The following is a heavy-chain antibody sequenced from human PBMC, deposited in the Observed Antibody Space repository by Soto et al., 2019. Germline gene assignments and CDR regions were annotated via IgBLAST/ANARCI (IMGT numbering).Heavy chain of an antibody. J-gene: IGHJ6*02. Sequence: GESLKISCKGSGYSFTSYWIGWVRQMPGKGLEWIGIIYPGDSDTRYSPSFQGQVTISADKSISTAYLQWSSLKASDTAMYYCARRGYCSGGSCYHPDYYYYGMDVWGQGTTVTVS. CDR1: GYSFTSYW. CDR2: IYPGDSDT. CDR3: ARRGYCSGGSCYHPDYYYYGMDV. D-gene: IGHD2-15*01. V-gene: IGHV5-51*01.